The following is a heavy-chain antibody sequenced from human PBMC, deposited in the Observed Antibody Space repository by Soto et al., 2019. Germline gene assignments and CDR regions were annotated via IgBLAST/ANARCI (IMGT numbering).Heavy chain of an antibody. D-gene: IGHD1-26*01. V-gene: IGHV1-8*01. CDR1: GYTFTSSD. CDR3: ARGRIVGAAFDY. CDR2: MNPNTGNI. J-gene: IGHJ4*02. Sequence: QVQLVRSGAEVKKSGASVKVSCKASGYTFTSSDINWVRQATGQGLEWMGWMNPNTGNIGYTQRFQGRVSMTRNISITTAYMELSGLKSDDTAVYYCARGRIVGAAFDYWGQGTLVTVSS.